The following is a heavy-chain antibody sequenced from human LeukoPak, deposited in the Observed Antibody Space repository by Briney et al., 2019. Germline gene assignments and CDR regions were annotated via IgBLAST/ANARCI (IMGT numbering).Heavy chain of an antibody. CDR3: ARDNKRIGMRQGVMTPYLYYGMDV. V-gene: IGHV4-59*01. J-gene: IGHJ6*02. Sequence: SETLSLTCTVSGDSISGYYWSWIRRPPGKGLEWIGCISDSGSANYNPSLNSRATISVDTSKSQVSLKVSSVTAADTAVYYCARDNKRIGMRQGVMTPYLYYGMDVWGQGTTVTVSS. CDR2: ISDSGSA. D-gene: IGHD3-16*01. CDR1: GDSISGYY.